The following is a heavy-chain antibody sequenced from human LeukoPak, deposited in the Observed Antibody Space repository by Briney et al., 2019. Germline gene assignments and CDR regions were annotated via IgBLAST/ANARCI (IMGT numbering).Heavy chain of an antibody. V-gene: IGHV5-51*01. Sequence: GESLQISCKGSGYSFTSYWIGWVRQMPGKGLEWMGIIYPGDSDTRYSPSFQGQVTISADKSISTAYLQWSSLKASDTAMYYCARRVGYCSSTSCYHFDYWGQGTLVTVSS. CDR1: GYSFTSYW. CDR2: IYPGDSDT. CDR3: ARRVGYCSSTSCYHFDY. D-gene: IGHD2-2*01. J-gene: IGHJ4*02.